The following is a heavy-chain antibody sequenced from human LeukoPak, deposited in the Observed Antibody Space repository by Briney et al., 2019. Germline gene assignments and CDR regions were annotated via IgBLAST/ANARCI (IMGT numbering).Heavy chain of an antibody. D-gene: IGHD2-2*03. V-gene: IGHV5-51*01. CDR2: IYPGDSDA. Sequence: GESLKISCKASGYTFTDYWIGWVRQMPGKGLEWMGIIYPGDSDARYSPTFQGQVTISADKSISTTYLQWSSLKASDTAIYYCVRHGGGYCRSTSCYLFDPWGQGTLVTVSS. CDR3: VRHGGGYCRSTSCYLFDP. CDR1: GYTFTDYW. J-gene: IGHJ5*02.